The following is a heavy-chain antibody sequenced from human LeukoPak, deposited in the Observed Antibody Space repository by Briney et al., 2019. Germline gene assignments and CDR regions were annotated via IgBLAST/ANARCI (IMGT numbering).Heavy chain of an antibody. D-gene: IGHD2-8*01. CDR2: ISSSSSYI. Sequence: GGSLRLSCAASGFTFSSYSMNWVRQAQGKGLEWVSSISSSSSYIYYADSVKGRFTISRDNAKNSLYLQMNSMRAEDTAVYYCAREGVNVLMVYAVYYFDYWGQGTLVTVSS. CDR1: GFTFSSYS. CDR3: AREGVNVLMVYAVYYFDY. V-gene: IGHV3-21*01. J-gene: IGHJ4*02.